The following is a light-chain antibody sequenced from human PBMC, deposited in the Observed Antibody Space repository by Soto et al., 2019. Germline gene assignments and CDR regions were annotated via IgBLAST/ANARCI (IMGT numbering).Light chain of an antibody. CDR2: AAS. CDR3: QQSYSTPST. CDR1: QSILTF. J-gene: IGKJ2*01. V-gene: IGKV1-39*01. Sequence: DIQMTQSPSSLSASVGDRVTITCRASQSILTFLNWYQQKPGKAPKLLIDAASSLETGVPSRFSGSGSGTDFTLTITSLQPEDFATYYCQQSYSTPSTFGQGTKLEIK.